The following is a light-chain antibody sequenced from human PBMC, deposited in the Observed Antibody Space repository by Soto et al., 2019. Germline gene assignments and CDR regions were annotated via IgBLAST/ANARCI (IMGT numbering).Light chain of an antibody. CDR1: QSVSSRY. V-gene: IGKV3-20*01. Sequence: ETVLTQSPGTVSFPPAPRSTLPCRASQSVSSRYFAWYQKHPGPAPRLLIYGASSRATGTPDRFSGSGSGTEFTPTINRLQSEDFAVYFCQRYNDRPTFGQGTKVDI. J-gene: IGKJ2*01. CDR2: GAS. CDR3: QRYNDRPT.